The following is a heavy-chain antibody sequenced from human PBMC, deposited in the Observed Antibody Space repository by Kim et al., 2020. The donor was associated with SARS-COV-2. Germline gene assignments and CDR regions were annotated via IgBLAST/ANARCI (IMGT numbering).Heavy chain of an antibody. V-gene: IGHV1-18*04. CDR2: ISAYNGNT. CDR3: ARDEVWMWVGATTHYYYYGMDV. J-gene: IGHJ6*02. CDR1: GYTFTSYG. Sequence: ASVKVSCKASGYTFTSYGISWVRQAPGQGLEWMGWISAYNGNTNYAQKLQGRVTMTTDTSTSTAYMELRSLRSDDTAVYYCARDEVWMWVGATTHYYYYGMDVWGQGTTVTVSS. D-gene: IGHD1-26*01.